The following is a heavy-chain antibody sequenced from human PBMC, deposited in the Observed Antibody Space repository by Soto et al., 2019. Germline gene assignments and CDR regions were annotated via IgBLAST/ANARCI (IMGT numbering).Heavy chain of an antibody. CDR2: ISYDGSNK. Sequence: QVQLVESGGGVVQPGRSLRLSCAASGFTFSSYGMHWVRQAPGKGLEWVAVISYDGSNKYYADSVKGRFTISRDNSKNTLYLQMNSLRAEDTAVYYCAKWKHSSSWYYFDYWGQGTLVTVSS. J-gene: IGHJ4*02. CDR3: AKWKHSSSWYYFDY. V-gene: IGHV3-30*18. CDR1: GFTFSSYG. D-gene: IGHD6-13*01.